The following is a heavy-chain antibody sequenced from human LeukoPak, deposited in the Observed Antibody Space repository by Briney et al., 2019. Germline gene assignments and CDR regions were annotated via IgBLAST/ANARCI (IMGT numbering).Heavy chain of an antibody. CDR2: IYYSGST. D-gene: IGHD3-10*01. CDR1: GGSISSYY. CDR3: ARDSPPLGVRIGGFDP. J-gene: IGHJ5*02. Sequence: SETLSLTCTVSGGSISSYYWSWIRQPPGKGLEWIGYIYYSGSTNYNPSLKCRVTISVDTSKNQFSLKLSSVTAADTAVYYCARDSPPLGVRIGGFDPWGQGTLVTVSS. V-gene: IGHV4-59*01.